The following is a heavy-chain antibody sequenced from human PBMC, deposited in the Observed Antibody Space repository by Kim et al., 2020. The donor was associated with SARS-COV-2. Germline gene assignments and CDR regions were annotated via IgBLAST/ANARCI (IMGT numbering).Heavy chain of an antibody. CDR1: GYTFTSYA. Sequence: ASVKVSCKASGYTFTSYAMHWVRQAPGQRLEWMGWINAGNGNTKYSQKFQGRVTITRDTSASTAYMELSSLRSEDTAVYYCARAFQVTMVRGVFDPWGQGTLVTVSS. CDR2: INAGNGNT. D-gene: IGHD3-10*01. J-gene: IGHJ5*02. CDR3: ARAFQVTMVRGVFDP. V-gene: IGHV1-3*01.